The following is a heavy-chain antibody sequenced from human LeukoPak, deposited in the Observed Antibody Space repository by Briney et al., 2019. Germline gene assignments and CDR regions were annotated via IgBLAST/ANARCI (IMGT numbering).Heavy chain of an antibody. CDR3: ANAIQLRVFDY. J-gene: IGHJ4*02. D-gene: IGHD5-18*01. CDR2: ISGNGGST. CDR1: GFTFSSYA. Sequence: GWSLRLSCASSGFTFSSYAMSWGRKPPRKGLGLVSAISGNGGSTTYADSVNGRFTISRANSKNKMYLHMNSLRAEDTAVYYCANAIQLRVFDYWGQGTLVTVSS. V-gene: IGHV3-23*01.